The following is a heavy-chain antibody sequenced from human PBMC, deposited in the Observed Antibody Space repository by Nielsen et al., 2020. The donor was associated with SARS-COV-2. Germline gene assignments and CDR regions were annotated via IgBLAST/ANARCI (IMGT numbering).Heavy chain of an antibody. CDR3: ARHPREDIVVVPAADA. D-gene: IGHD2-2*01. CDR2: ISSSSSYT. V-gene: IGHV3-11*03. CDR1: GFTFSDYY. Sequence: GGSLRLSCAASGFTFSDYYMSWIRQAPGKGLEWVSYISSSSSYTNYADSVKGRFTISRDNSKNTLYLQMNSLRAEDTAVYYCARHPREDIVVVPAADAWGQGTLVTVSS. J-gene: IGHJ5*02.